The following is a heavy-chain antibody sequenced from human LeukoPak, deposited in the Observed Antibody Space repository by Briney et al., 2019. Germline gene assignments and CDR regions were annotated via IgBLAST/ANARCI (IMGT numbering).Heavy chain of an antibody. D-gene: IGHD2-21*02. J-gene: IGHJ4*02. V-gene: IGHV4-59*08. Sequence: GSLRLSCAASGFTFSSYWMSWIRQPPGKGLEWIGYIYYSGSTNYNPSLKSRVTISVDTSKNQFSLKLSSVTAADTAVYYCARLAYCGGDCYLNYFDYWGQGTLVTVSS. CDR1: GFTFSSYW. CDR2: IYYSGST. CDR3: ARLAYCGGDCYLNYFDY.